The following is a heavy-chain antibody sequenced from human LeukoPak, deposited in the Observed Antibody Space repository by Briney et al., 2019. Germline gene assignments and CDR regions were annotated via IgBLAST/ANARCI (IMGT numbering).Heavy chain of an antibody. CDR3: ARGSRGGAIPYSSRFDP. Sequence: ASQTLSLTCTVSGGSISSGDYYWSWIRQPPGKGLEWIGYIYYSGSTYYNPSLMSRVTISVDTSKNQFSLKLSSVTAADTAVYYCARGSRGGAIPYSSRFDPWGQGTLVTVSS. J-gene: IGHJ5*02. CDR2: IYYSGST. CDR1: GGSISSGDYY. D-gene: IGHD3-16*02. V-gene: IGHV4-30-4*01.